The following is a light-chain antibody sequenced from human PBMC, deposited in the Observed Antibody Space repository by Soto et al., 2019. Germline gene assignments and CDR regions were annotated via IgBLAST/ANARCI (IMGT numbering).Light chain of an antibody. CDR1: QSGGVN. J-gene: IGKJ4*02. Sequence: EIVMTQSPATRSVSPGQGATLSSRAGQSGGVNLAWYQRMPGQAPRLLIYGASTRATGVPARFSGSGSGAEFTLPISSRPSEDFAVYYCQQYEEGPPQLTFGGGIQVEI. CDR3: QQYEEGPPQLT. CDR2: GAS. V-gene: IGKV3-15*01.